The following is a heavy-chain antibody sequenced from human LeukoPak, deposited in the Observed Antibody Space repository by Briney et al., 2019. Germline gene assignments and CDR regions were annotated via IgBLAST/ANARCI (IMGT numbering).Heavy chain of an antibody. D-gene: IGHD5-12*01. V-gene: IGHV3-23*01. J-gene: IGHJ4*02. CDR1: GFTFSSYA. Sequence: PGGSLRLSCAASGFTFSSYAMSWVRQAPGKGLGWVSAISGSGGSTYYADSVKGRFTISRDNSKNTLYLQMNSLRAEDTAVYYCASHYSGYDPLRYWGQGTLVTVSS. CDR3: ASHYSGYDPLRY. CDR2: ISGSGGST.